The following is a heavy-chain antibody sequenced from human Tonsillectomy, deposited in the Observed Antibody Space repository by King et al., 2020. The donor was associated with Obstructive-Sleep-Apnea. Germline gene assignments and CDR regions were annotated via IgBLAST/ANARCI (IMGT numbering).Heavy chain of an antibody. CDR2: IYYSGST. J-gene: IGHJ4*02. CDR3: ARDIFDGDYFDY. D-gene: IGHD3-9*01. V-gene: IGHV4-39*07. CDR1: GGSISSSSYY. Sequence: QLQESGPGLVKPSETLSLTCTVSGGSISSSSYYWGWIRQPPGKGLEWIGSIYYSGSTYYNPSLKSRVTISVDTSKNQFSLKLSSVTAADTAVYYCARDIFDGDYFDYWGQGTLVTVSS.